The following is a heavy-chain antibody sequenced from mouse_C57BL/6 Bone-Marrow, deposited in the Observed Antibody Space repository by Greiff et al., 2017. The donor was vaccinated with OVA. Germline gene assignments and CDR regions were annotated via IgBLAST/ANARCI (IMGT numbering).Heavy chain of an antibody. CDR3: ARHLYYDYDEGDWYFDG. D-gene: IGHD2-4*01. CDR1: GYAFSSSW. V-gene: IGHV1-82*01. CDR2: IYPGDGDT. Sequence: QVQLQQSGPELVKPGASVKISCKASGYAFSSSWMNWVKQRPGKGLEWIGRIYPGDGDTNYNGKFKGKATLTADKSSSTAYMQLSSLTSEDSAVYFCARHLYYDYDEGDWYFDGWGTGTTVTVSS. J-gene: IGHJ1*03.